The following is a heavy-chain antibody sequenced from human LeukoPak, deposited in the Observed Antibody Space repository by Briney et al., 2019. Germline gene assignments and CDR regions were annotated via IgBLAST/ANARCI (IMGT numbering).Heavy chain of an antibody. J-gene: IGHJ4*02. CDR3: ARGGLQLPDH. Sequence: SETLSLTCTVSVGSVTSGSSYWSWIRQPPGKGLEYIGCFYYRGSTKYNPSLKSRVAISVNTSKNQFSLRLSAVTAADTAVYYSARGGLQLPDHWGQGTLVTVSS. CDR2: FYYRGST. CDR1: VGSVTSGSSY. D-gene: IGHD2-21*01. V-gene: IGHV4-61*01.